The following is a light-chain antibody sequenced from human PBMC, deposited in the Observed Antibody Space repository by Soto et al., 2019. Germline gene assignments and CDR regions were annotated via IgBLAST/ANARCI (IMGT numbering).Light chain of an antibody. CDR1: SSNIGGNS. Sequence: QSVLTQPPSASGAPGQRVTISCSGSSSNIGGNSVSWYQQLPGTAPKLLIYRNDQRPSGVPDRFSGSKSGTSASLAISGLRSEDEADYYCAAWDDCLSGFYVFGTGTKVTVL. CDR3: AAWDDCLSGFYV. J-gene: IGLJ1*01. CDR2: RND. V-gene: IGLV1-47*01.